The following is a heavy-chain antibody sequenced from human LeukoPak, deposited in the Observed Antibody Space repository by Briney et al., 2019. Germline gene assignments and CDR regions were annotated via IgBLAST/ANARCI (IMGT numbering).Heavy chain of an antibody. D-gene: IGHD6-19*01. CDR1: GGSISSGGYY. CDR3: AGEGSSGWYWFDP. J-gene: IGHJ5*02. CDR2: IYYSGST. V-gene: IGHV4-31*03. Sequence: SETLSLTCTVSGGSISSGGYYWGWIRQHPGKGLEWIGYIYYSGSTYYNPSLKSRVTISVDTSKNQFSLKLSSVTAADTAVYYCAGEGSSGWYWFDPWGQGTLVTVSS.